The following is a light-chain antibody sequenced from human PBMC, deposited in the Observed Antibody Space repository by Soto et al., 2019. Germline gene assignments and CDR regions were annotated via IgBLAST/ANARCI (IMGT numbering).Light chain of an antibody. Sequence: QSALTQPASVSGSPGQSITISCTGNSSDVGGYNYVSWYQQHPGKAPKLMIYDVRNRPSGVSNRFSGSKSGNTASLTISGLQAEDEADYYCSSYTSSSTLGVFGGGTKLTVL. CDR2: DVR. CDR3: SSYTSSSTLGV. CDR1: SSDVGGYNY. J-gene: IGLJ2*01. V-gene: IGLV2-14*01.